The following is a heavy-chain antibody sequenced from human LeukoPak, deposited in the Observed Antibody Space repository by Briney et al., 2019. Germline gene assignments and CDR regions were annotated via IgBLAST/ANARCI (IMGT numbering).Heavy chain of an antibody. J-gene: IGHJ4*02. CDR3: ATDRDSSDLQKRFDS. CDR1: GFTFSTDW. Sequence: GGSLRLSCAAPGFTFSTDWMNWYRQAPGKGLKWVGNINQDASEINYVDSVRGRFTISRDNAKNALHLQMNSLRAEDTAVYYCATDRDSSDLQKRFDSWGQGTLVTVSS. D-gene: IGHD3-22*01. V-gene: IGHV3-7*05. CDR2: INQDASEI.